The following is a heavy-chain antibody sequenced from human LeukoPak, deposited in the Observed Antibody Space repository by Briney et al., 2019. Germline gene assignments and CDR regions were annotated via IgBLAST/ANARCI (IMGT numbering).Heavy chain of an antibody. CDR3: AKTGKYSSGWTNWFDP. V-gene: IGHV4-39*01. Sequence: SETLSLTCTVSGGSISSSSYYWGGIRQPPGKGLEWIGTIYYSGSTYYNPSLKSRVTISVDTSKNQFSLKLSSVTAAHTAVYYCAKTGKYSSGWTNWFDPWGQGTLVTVSS. CDR1: GGSISSSSYY. D-gene: IGHD6-19*01. CDR2: IYYSGST. J-gene: IGHJ5*02.